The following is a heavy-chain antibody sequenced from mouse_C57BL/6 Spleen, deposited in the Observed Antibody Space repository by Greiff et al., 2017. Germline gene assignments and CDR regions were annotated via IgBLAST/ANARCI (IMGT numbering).Heavy chain of an antibody. V-gene: IGHV1-53*01. Sequence: QVQLQQPGTELVKPGASVKLSCKASGYTFTCYWMHWVKQRPGQGLEWIGNINPSNGGTNYNAKFKSKATLSVHKASSPAYMQRSSLTTEDSAVYCFASSTTRFAYWRQGTLVT. D-gene: IGHD1-1*01. CDR1: GYTFTCYW. CDR3: ASSTTRFAY. J-gene: IGHJ3*01. CDR2: INPSNGGT.